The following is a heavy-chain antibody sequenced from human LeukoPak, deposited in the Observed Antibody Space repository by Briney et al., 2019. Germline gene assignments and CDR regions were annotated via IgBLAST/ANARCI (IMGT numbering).Heavy chain of an antibody. CDR2: ISSSSSTI. D-gene: IGHD2-2*02. J-gene: IGHJ4*02. CDR1: GFTFSSYS. Sequence: GGSLRLSCAASGFTFSSYSMNWVRQAPGKGLEWVSYISSSSSTIYHADSVKGRFTISRDNAKNSLYLQMNSLRAEDTAVYYCARDPRYCSSTSCYTSLDYFDYWGQGTLVTVSS. CDR3: ARDPRYCSSTSCYTSLDYFDY. V-gene: IGHV3-48*01.